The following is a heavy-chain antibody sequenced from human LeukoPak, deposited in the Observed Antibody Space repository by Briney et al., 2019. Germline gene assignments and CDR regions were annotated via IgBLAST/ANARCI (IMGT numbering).Heavy chain of an antibody. CDR2: IIPIFGTA. Sequence: SVKVSCKASGGTFSSYAISWVRQAPGQGLEWMGGIIPIFGTANYAQKFQGRVTITADKSTSTAYMELNSLRAEDTAGYYCARGDGSHYPYWGQGTLVTVSS. V-gene: IGHV1-69*06. J-gene: IGHJ4*02. CDR3: ARGDGSHYPY. D-gene: IGHD3-10*01. CDR1: GGTFSSYA.